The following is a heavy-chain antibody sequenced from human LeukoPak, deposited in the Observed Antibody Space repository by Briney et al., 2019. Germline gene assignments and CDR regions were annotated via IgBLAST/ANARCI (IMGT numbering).Heavy chain of an antibody. CDR1: RYTFTGYY. CDR3: AKDTGNFNLGDY. Sequence: GASVKVSCKTSRYTFTGYYMHWVRQAPGQGLEWMGWINPNSGTKYAEKFQGRVTMTRDTSLSIASMELRSLRSDDTAVYYCAKDTGNFNLGDYWGQGTLVTVSS. D-gene: IGHD5-18*01. CDR2: INPNSGT. V-gene: IGHV1-2*02. J-gene: IGHJ4*02.